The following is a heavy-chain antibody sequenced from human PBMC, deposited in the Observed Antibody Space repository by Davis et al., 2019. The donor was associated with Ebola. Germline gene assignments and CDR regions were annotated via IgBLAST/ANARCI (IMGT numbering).Heavy chain of an antibody. CDR1: GFSLNTGGVG. D-gene: IGHD2-2*01. CDR2: IYWNDDK. V-gene: IGHV2-5*01. CDR3: AHSAAPFTWFDP. Sequence: SGPTLVKPTQTLTLTCTFSGFSLNTGGVGVGWIRQPPGKALEWLALIYWNDDKRYIPSLNSRLTITKDSSKNQVVLTFTNVDPVDTATYYCAHSAAPFTWFDPWGQGTLVTVSS. J-gene: IGHJ5*02.